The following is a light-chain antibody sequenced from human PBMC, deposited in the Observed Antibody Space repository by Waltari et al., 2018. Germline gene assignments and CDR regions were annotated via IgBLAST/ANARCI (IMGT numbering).Light chain of an antibody. CDR1: QGISSY. CDR3: QQLNSFPYT. J-gene: IGKJ2*01. Sequence: IQLTQSPSLLSASGGDRVTIPSRASQGISSYLAWYQQQPGEAPTLLISAASTLHSGVPSRFLSSGSRTEFTLTIRSLQPEEFATYYCQQLNSFPYTFGQGTKLDIK. CDR2: AAS. V-gene: IGKV1-9*01.